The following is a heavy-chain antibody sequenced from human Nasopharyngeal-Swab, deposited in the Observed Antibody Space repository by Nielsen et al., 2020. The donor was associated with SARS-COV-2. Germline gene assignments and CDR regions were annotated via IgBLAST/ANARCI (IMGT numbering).Heavy chain of an antibody. V-gene: IGHV3-7*01. CDR3: ARDRNGFIYYYYGMDV. CDR2: IKQDGSEK. Sequence: GSLKISCAASGFTVSSNYMSWVRQAPGKGLEWVANIKQDGSEKYYVDSVKGRFTISRDNAKNSLYLQMNSLRAEDTAVYYCARDRNGFIYYYYGMDVWGQGTTVTVSS. D-gene: IGHD3-3*01. J-gene: IGHJ6*02. CDR1: GFTVSSNY.